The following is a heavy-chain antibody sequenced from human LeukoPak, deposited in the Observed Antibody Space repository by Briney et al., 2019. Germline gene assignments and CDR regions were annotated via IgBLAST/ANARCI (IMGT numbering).Heavy chain of an antibody. V-gene: IGHV3-21*01. CDR1: GSTFSSYS. CDR2: ISSSSSYI. CDR3: ARGGPYCSSTSCYYLGPIDY. Sequence: GGSLRLSCAASGSTFSSYSMDWVRQAPGKGLEWVSSISSSSSYIYYADSVKGRFTISRDNAKNSLYLQMNSPRAEDTAVYYCARGGPYCSSTSCYYLGPIDYWGQGTLVTVSS. J-gene: IGHJ4*02. D-gene: IGHD2-2*01.